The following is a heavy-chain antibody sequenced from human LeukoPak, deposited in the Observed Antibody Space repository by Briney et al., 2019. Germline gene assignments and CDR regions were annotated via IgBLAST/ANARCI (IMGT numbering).Heavy chain of an antibody. J-gene: IGHJ6*04. CDR3: AATTMVRGVIIHYYGMDV. V-gene: IGHV1-58*01. CDR1: GFTFTSSA. D-gene: IGHD3-10*01. Sequence: GTSVKVSCKASGFTFTSSAVQWVRQARGQRLEWIGWIVVGSGNTNYAQKFQERVTITRDMSTSTAYMELSSLRFEDTAVYYCAATTMVRGVIIHYYGMDVWGKGTTVTVSS. CDR2: IVVGSGNT.